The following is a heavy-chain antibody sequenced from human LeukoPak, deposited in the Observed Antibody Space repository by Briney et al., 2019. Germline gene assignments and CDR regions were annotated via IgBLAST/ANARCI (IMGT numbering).Heavy chain of an antibody. CDR2: IYSSGST. Sequence: GGSLRLSCAASGFTVSSNYMSWVRQAPGKGLEWVSVIYSSGSTYYADSVKGRFTISRDNSKNTLYLQMNSLRAEDTAVYYCARAAIFGRFDYWGQGTLVTVSS. CDR1: GFTVSSNY. D-gene: IGHD3-3*01. CDR3: ARAAIFGRFDY. V-gene: IGHV3-53*01. J-gene: IGHJ4*02.